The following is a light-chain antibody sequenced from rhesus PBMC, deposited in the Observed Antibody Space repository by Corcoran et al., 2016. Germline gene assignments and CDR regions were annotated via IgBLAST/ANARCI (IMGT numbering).Light chain of an antibody. CDR3: CSFTANTTFL. V-gene: IGLV2S7*01. CDR1: SSDIGGYNY. CDR2: GVS. Sequence: QSAPTQPPSVSGSPGQSVTISCTGTSSDIGGYNYVSWYQQHPGKVPKLMIYGVSNRPSGVSDRFSGSKSGNTASLTISGLQADDEAYYYCCSFTANTTFLFGAGTRLNVL. J-gene: IGLJ1*01.